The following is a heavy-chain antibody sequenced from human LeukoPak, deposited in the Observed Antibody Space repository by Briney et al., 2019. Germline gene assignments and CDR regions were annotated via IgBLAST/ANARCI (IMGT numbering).Heavy chain of an antibody. CDR3: ARGVYYYDSSGYYPGWYFDL. Sequence: ASVKVSCKASGYTFTSYDINWVRQATGQGLEWMGWMNPNSGNTGYAQKFQGRVTMTRNTSISTAYMELSSLRSEDTAVYYCARGVYYYDSSGYYPGWYFDLWGRGTWSLSPQ. V-gene: IGHV1-8*01. D-gene: IGHD3-22*01. J-gene: IGHJ2*01. CDR2: MNPNSGNT. CDR1: GYTFTSYD.